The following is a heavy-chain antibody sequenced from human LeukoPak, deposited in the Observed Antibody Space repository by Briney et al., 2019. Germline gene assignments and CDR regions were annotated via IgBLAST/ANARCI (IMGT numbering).Heavy chain of an antibody. CDR2: INGLGDGT. CDR3: AKDRPSESDH. D-gene: IGHD6-19*01. J-gene: IGHJ5*02. V-gene: IGHV3-23*01. Sequence: PGGSLRISCVASGFTFVDYAMSWVRQAPGKGLEWVSGINGLGDGTYYADSVKGRFTISRDNSKNTLYLQMNSLGADDTAVYYCAKDRPSESDHWGQGTLVTVSS. CDR1: GFTFVDYA.